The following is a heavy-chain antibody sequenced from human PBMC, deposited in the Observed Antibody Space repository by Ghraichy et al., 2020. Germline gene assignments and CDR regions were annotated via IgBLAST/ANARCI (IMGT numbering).Heavy chain of an antibody. D-gene: IGHD2-15*01. Sequence: SQTLSLTCTVSGGSVSSGGSYWSWIRQPPGKRLEWIGYIYYSGSTNYNPSLKSRVTISVDTSKNQFSLKLSSVTAADTAVYYCASERYCSGGSCYDSWYFDLWGRGTLVTVSS. CDR1: GGSVSSGGSY. CDR3: ASERYCSGGSCYDSWYFDL. CDR2: IYYSGST. J-gene: IGHJ2*01. V-gene: IGHV4-61*08.